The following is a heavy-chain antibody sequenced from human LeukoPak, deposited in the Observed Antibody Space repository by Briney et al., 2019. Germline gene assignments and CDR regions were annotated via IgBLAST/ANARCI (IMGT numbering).Heavy chain of an antibody. V-gene: IGHV3-23*01. Sequence: GGSLRLSCAASGFTFSSYSMNWVRQAPGKGLEWVSAITGRGASTYYADSVKGRFTISRDNSKNTLYLQMNSLRAEDTAVYYYAKVPPSPGWWYFDLWGRGTLVTVSS. CDR1: GFTFSSYS. J-gene: IGHJ2*01. CDR2: ITGRGAST. CDR3: AKVPPSPGWWYFDL.